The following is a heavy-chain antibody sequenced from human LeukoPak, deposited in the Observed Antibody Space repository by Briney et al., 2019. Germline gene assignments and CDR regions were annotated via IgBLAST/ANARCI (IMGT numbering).Heavy chain of an antibody. V-gene: IGHV1-46*01. Sequence: GASVKVSCKASGYTFTSYYMHWVRQAPEQGLEWMGIINPSGGSTSYAQKFQGRVTMTRDMSTSTAYMELSSLRSEDTAVYYCARMDYDSSGNRENDAFDIWGQGTMVTVSS. CDR2: INPSGGST. J-gene: IGHJ3*02. CDR1: GYTFTSYY. D-gene: IGHD3-22*01. CDR3: ARMDYDSSGNRENDAFDI.